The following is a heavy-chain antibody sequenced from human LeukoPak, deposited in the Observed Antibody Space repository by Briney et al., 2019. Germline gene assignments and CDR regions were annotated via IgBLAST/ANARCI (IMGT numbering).Heavy chain of an antibody. J-gene: IGHJ4*02. CDR2: IIPIFGTA. V-gene: IGHV1-69*05. Sequence: ASVKVSCKASGSTFSIYAISWVRQAPGQGLEWMGGIIPIFGTANYAQKFQGRVTITTDESTSTAYMELSSLRSEDTAVYYCARAVGYYDSSGYYYPYWGQGTLVTVSS. D-gene: IGHD3-22*01. CDR3: ARAVGYYDSSGYYYPY. CDR1: GSTFSIYA.